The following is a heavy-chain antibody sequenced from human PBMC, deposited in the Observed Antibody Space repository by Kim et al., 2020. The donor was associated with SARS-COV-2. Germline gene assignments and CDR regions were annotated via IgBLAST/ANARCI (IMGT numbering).Heavy chain of an antibody. CDR3: ARDSPWYYYDSSGYYAGGPFDY. D-gene: IGHD3-22*01. Sequence: SETLSLTCTVSGYSISSGYYWGWIRQPPGKGLEWIGSIYHSGSTYYNPSLKSRVTISVDTSKNQFSLKLSSVTAADTAVYYCARDSPWYYYDSSGYYAGGPFDYWGQGTLVTVSS. J-gene: IGHJ4*02. V-gene: IGHV4-38-2*02. CDR1: GYSISSGYY. CDR2: IYHSGST.